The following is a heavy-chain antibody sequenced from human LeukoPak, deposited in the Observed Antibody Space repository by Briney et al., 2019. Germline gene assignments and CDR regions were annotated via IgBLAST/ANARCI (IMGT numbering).Heavy chain of an antibody. Sequence: GGSLRLSCAASGFTFSNAWMSWVRQAPGKGLEWVGRIKSKTDGGTTDYAAPVKGRFTISRDDSKNTLYLQMNSLKTEDTAVYYCTFAAYCGGDCYSDYWGQGTLVTVSS. CDR3: TFAAYCGGDCYSDY. J-gene: IGHJ4*02. CDR2: IKSKTDGGTT. D-gene: IGHD2-21*02. V-gene: IGHV3-15*01. CDR1: GFTFSNAW.